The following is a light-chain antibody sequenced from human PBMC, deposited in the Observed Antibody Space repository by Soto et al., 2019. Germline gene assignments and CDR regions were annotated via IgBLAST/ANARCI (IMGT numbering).Light chain of an antibody. CDR1: QSISSY. J-gene: IGKJ5*01. CDR2: AAS. V-gene: IGKV1-17*01. Sequence: DIQMTQSPSSLSASVGDIFTITCRASQSISSYLNWYQQKPGKAPKLLIYAASSLQSAVPSRFSGSGSGTEFTLIISSLQPDDFATYYCQHLNSYPITFGQGTRLEIK. CDR3: QHLNSYPIT.